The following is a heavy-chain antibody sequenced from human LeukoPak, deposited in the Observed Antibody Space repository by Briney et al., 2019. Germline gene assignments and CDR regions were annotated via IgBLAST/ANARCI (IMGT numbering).Heavy chain of an antibody. CDR3: ARIRAGAHKYYYYYYMDV. J-gene: IGHJ6*03. V-gene: IGHV3-53*01. D-gene: IGHD1-26*01. Sequence: PGGSLRLSCAASGFTVSSNYMSWVRQAPGKGLEWVSVIYSGGSTYYADSVKGRFTISRDNSKNTLYLQMNSLRAEDTAVYYCARIRAGAHKYYYYYYMDVWGKGTTVTISS. CDR1: GFTVSSNY. CDR2: IYSGGST.